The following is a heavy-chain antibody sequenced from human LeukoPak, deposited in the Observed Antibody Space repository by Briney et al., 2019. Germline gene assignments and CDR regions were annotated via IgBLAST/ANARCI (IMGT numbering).Heavy chain of an antibody. CDR2: ISYDGSNK. V-gene: IGHV3-30*18. CDR3: ANSDILTGYYKLDY. Sequence: GGSLRLSCAASGFTFSSYGMHWVRQAPGKGLEWVAVISYDGSNKYYADSVKGRFTISRDNSKNTLYLQMNSLRAEDTAVYYCANSDILTGYYKLDYWGQGTLVTVSS. D-gene: IGHD3-9*01. CDR1: GFTFSSYG. J-gene: IGHJ4*02.